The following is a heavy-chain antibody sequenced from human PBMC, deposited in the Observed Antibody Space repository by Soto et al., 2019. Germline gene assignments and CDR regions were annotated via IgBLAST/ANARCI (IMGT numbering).Heavy chain of an antibody. J-gene: IGHJ5*02. D-gene: IGHD2-2*01. CDR2: MFHSGKT. Sequence: SETLSLTCAVSGYSISSGYYWGWVRQPPGKGLEWLGSMFHSGKTFYNPSLRSRLTISVDTSKNQFSLKLNSVTAADTAVYYCARGHIVVVPTVGWFDPWGQGTLVTVSS. V-gene: IGHV4-38-2*01. CDR1: GYSISSGYY. CDR3: ARGHIVVVPTVGWFDP.